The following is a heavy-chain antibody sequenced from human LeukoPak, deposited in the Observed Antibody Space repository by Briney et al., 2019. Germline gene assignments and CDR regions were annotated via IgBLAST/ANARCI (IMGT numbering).Heavy chain of an antibody. J-gene: IGHJ3*02. CDR2: IYYSGST. D-gene: IGHD3-10*01. Sequence: SETLSLTCTVSGGSISSYYWSWIRQPPGKGLEWIGYIYYSGSTNYNPSLKSRVTISVDTSKNQFSLKLSSVTAADTAVYYCARYYYGSGSYSAAFDIWGQGTMVTVSS. CDR3: ARYYYGSGSYSAAFDI. V-gene: IGHV4-59*01. CDR1: GGSISSYY.